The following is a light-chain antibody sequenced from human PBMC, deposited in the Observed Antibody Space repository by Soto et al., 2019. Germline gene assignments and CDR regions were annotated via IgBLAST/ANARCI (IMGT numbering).Light chain of an antibody. CDR2: ATS. V-gene: IGKV3-20*01. J-gene: IGKJ1*01. Sequence: ETVLTQSPGTLSLSPGDRATLSCRASQSLGSTYLAWFQQRPGQAPRLLIFATSTRASGVPDRFTGSRSGAEFTLTISGLDPEDFAVYYCQQYSGSLPWTFGQGTNVEI. CDR1: QSLGSTY. CDR3: QQYSGSLPWT.